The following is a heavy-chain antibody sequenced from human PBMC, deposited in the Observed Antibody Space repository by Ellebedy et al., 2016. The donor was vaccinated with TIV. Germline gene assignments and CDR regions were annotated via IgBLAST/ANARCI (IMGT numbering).Heavy chain of an antibody. V-gene: IGHV3-53*01. D-gene: IGHD4-23*01. CDR2: ILSAADGGEP. Sequence: GESLKISCAASGFTVTTYYMNWVRKAPGKGLEWVAVILSAADGGEPHYADSVKGRFTISTDSSKNTLYLQMNSLRAEDTAVYYCARDAAGNGGKLDYWGQGALVTVSS. CDR1: GFTVTTYY. J-gene: IGHJ4*02. CDR3: ARDAAGNGGKLDY.